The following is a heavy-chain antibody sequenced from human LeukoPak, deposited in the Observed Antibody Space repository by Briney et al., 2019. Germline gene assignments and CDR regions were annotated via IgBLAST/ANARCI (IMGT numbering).Heavy chain of an antibody. CDR1: GGSFSGYY. V-gene: IGHV4-34*01. CDR2: INHSGST. D-gene: IGHD6-13*01. J-gene: IGHJ6*03. Sequence: TSETLSLTCAVYGGSFSGYYWSWIRQPPGKGLEWIGEINHSGSTNYNPSLKSRVTISVDTSKNQFSLKLSSVTAADTAVYYCARGNSSSWYYYYYYMDVWGKGTTVTVSS. CDR3: ARGNSSSWYYYYYYMDV.